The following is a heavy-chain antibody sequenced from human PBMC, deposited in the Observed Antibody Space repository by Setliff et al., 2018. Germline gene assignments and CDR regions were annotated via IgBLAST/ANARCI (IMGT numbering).Heavy chain of an antibody. CDR2: IWYDGSNK. Sequence: PGESLKLSCAASGFTFNNFAMHWVRQAPGKGLEWVAVIWYDGSNKYYADSVKGRFTISRDNSKNTLYLQMNSLRAEDTALYYCARQATDYWGQGTLVTVSS. CDR3: ARQATDY. CDR1: GFTFNNFA. V-gene: IGHV3-33*01. J-gene: IGHJ4*02.